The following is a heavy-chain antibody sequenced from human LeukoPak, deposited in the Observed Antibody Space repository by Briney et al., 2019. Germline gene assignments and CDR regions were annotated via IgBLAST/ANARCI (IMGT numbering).Heavy chain of an antibody. CDR3: ASIAAGPLSSSWYFSNRHDY. CDR2: ISYDGSNK. Sequence: PGGSLRLSCAASGFTVSTNYMNWVRQAPGKGLEWVAVISYDGSNKYYADSVKGRFTISRDNSKNTLYLQMNSLRAEDTAVYYCASIAAGPLSSSWYFSNRHDYWGQGTLVTVSS. V-gene: IGHV3-30-3*01. CDR1: GFTVSTNY. J-gene: IGHJ4*02. D-gene: IGHD6-13*01.